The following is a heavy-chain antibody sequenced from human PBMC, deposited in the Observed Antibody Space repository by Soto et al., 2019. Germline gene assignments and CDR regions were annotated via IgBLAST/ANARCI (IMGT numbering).Heavy chain of an antibody. CDR3: ARAWYYYDSSGYWYYFDY. Sequence: GGSLRLSCAASGFTFSSYSMNWVRQAPGKGLEWVSSISSSSSYIYYADSVKGRFTISRDNAKNSLYPQMNSLRAEDTAVYYCARAWYYYDSSGYWYYFDYWGQGTLVTVSS. V-gene: IGHV3-21*01. CDR1: GFTFSSYS. J-gene: IGHJ4*02. CDR2: ISSSSSYI. D-gene: IGHD3-22*01.